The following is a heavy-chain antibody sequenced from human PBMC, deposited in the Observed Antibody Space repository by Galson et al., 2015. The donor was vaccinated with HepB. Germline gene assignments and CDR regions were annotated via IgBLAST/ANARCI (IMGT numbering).Heavy chain of an antibody. CDR2: IYNNGTTA. J-gene: IGHJ4*02. CDR1: GDSISSFF. CDR3: ARQKGSRMPFDY. V-gene: IGHV4-59*08. D-gene: IGHD2-15*01. Sequence: LSLTCTVSGDSISSFFWSWIRQSPGKGLEWIGYIYNNGTTAKYKPSLQSRVSISSGTSKNQFFLKLTSVSATDTAVYYCARQKGSRMPFDYWGQGMLVTVSS.